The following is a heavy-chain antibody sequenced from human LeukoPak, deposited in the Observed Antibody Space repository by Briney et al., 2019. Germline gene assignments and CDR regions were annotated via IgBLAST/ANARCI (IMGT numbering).Heavy chain of an antibody. CDR1: GYTFTSYY. D-gene: IGHD6-19*01. J-gene: IGHJ5*02. Sequence: ASVKVSCKASGYTFTSYYMHWVRQAPGQGLEWMGIINPSGGSTSYAQKFQGRVTMTRDTSTSTVYMELSSLRSEDTAVYYCARDKGSDGLYSSGWYWFDPWGQGTLVTVSS. CDR3: ARDKGSDGLYSSGWYWFDP. CDR2: INPSGGST. V-gene: IGHV1-46*01.